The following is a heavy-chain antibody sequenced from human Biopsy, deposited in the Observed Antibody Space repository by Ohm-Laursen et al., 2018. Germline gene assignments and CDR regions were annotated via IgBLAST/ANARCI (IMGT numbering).Heavy chain of an antibody. CDR3: ARDRHHAAGSYAGMDV. V-gene: IGHV1-18*01. J-gene: IGHJ6*02. D-gene: IGHD3-10*01. CDR2: ISGYNGNT. CDR1: GYMFYSYG. Sequence: ASVKVSCKASGYMFYSYGVSWVRLAPGLGPEWMGWISGYNGNTNYPQSLQGRVTLTTDASSSTAYMELRGLRSDDTAVYYCARDRHHAAGSYAGMDVWGQGTTVTVSS.